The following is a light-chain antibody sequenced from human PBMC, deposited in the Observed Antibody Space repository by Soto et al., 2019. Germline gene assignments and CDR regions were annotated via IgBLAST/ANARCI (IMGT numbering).Light chain of an antibody. V-gene: IGKV3-15*01. CDR2: GAS. CDR1: QRVSSN. CDR3: QQYNNWPPGT. Sequence: EIVMTQSPATLSVSPGERATLSCRASQRVSSNLAWYQQKPGQAPRLLIYGASTRATGIPARFSGSGCGTEFTLTISILQSEDFAVYYCQQYNNWPPGTFGQGTRLEIK. J-gene: IGKJ2*01.